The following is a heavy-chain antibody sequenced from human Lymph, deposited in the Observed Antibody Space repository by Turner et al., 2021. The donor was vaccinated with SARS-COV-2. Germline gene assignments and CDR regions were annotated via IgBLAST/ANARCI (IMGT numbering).Heavy chain of an antibody. CDR1: GFTFRGYG. CDR2: ISYDGNNE. CDR3: AKDLSAGDYYYYYGMDV. V-gene: IGHV3-30*18. D-gene: IGHD3-10*01. Sequence: QVQLVESGGGVVQPGRSLRLSCAAAGFTFRGYGMHWVRQAPGKGREWVAVISYDGNNEHCADSVKGRFTISRDNSKNTLYLQMNRLRPDDTAVYYCAKDLSAGDYYYYYGMDVWGQGTTVTVSS. J-gene: IGHJ6*02.